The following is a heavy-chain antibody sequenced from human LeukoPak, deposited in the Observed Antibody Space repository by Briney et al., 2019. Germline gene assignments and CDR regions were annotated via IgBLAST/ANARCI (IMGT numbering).Heavy chain of an antibody. D-gene: IGHD3-22*01. V-gene: IGHV4-34*01. Sequence: PSETLLTCAVYGGSFSGYYWSWIRQPPGKGLEWIGEINHSGSTNYNPSLKSRVTISVDTSKNQFSLKLSSVTAADTAVYYCARRKHQTYYYDSRGRNWFDPWGQGTLVTVSS. CDR2: INHSGST. CDR3: ARRKHQTYYYDSRGRNWFDP. J-gene: IGHJ5*02. CDR1: GGSFSGYY.